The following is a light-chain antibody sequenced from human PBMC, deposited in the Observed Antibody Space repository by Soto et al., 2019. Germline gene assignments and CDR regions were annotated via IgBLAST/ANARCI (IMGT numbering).Light chain of an antibody. V-gene: IGKV3-20*01. CDR2: GAS. J-gene: IGKJ4*01. CDR3: QHYGSSPLTT. Sequence: EIVLTQSPGTLSLSPGERATLSCRASQSFNSIYLAWYQHKPGQAPRLLIFGASSRATGIPDRFSGSGSGTDFSLTISRLEPEDFAIYYCQHYGSSPLTTFGGGTKVE. CDR1: QSFNSIY.